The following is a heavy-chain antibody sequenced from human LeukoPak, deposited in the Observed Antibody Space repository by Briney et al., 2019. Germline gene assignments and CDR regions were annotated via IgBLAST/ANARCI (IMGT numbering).Heavy chain of an antibody. CDR3: ARVNWNYPPGLDY. J-gene: IGHJ4*02. CDR1: GYTFTGYY. V-gene: IGHV1-2*02. Sequence: PRASVKVSCKASGYTFTGYYMHWVRQAPGQGLEWMGWINPNSGGTNYAQKFQGRVTMTRDTSISTAYMELSRLRSDDTAVYYCARVNWNYPPGLDYWGQGTLVTVSS. D-gene: IGHD1-7*01. CDR2: INPNSGGT.